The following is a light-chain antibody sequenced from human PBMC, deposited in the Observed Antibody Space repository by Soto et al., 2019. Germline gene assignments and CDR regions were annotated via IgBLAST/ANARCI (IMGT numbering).Light chain of an antibody. CDR1: QSLVHSDGYTY. V-gene: IGKV2-24*01. CDR3: MQATQSPWT. J-gene: IGKJ1*01. Sequence: DIVLTQTPLSSPVTLGQPASISCRSSQSLVHSDGYTYLSWLQQRPGHPPRLLISRISDRFPGVPDRFSGSGAGTDFTLKISRVEAEDVGVYYCMQATQSPWTFGQGTKVEIK. CDR2: RIS.